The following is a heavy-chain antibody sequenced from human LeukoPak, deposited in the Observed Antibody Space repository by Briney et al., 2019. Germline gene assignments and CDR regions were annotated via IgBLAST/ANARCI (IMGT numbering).Heavy chain of an antibody. CDR3: ARFHSSGWYRGAFDI. CDR2: IYSGGST. CDR1: GFTVSSNY. D-gene: IGHD6-19*01. V-gene: IGHV3-53*01. J-gene: IGHJ3*02. Sequence: QPGGSLRLSCAASGFTVSSNYMSWVRQAPGKGLEWVSVIYSGGSTYYADSVKGRFTISRDNSKNTLYLQMNSLRAEDTAVYYCARFHSSGWYRGAFDIWGQGTMVTVSS.